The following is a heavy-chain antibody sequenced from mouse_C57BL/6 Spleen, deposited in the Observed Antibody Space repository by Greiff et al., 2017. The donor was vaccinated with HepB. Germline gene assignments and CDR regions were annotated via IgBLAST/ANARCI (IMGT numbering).Heavy chain of an antibody. Sequence: VKLVESGAELVRPGASVTLSCKASGYTFTDYEMHWAKQTPVHGLEWIGAIDPETGGTAYNQKFKGKAILTADKSSSTAYMELRSLTSEDSAVYYCTRSDYYGSSYGYWGQGTTLTVSS. D-gene: IGHD1-1*01. J-gene: IGHJ2*01. CDR1: GYTFTDYE. CDR3: TRSDYYGSSYGY. CDR2: IDPETGGT. V-gene: IGHV1-15*01.